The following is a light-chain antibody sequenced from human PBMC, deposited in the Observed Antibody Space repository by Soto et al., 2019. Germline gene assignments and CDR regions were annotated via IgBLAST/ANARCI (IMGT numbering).Light chain of an antibody. CDR2: DVS. CDR3: CSYAGSYTLV. Sequence: QSALTQPRSVSGSPGQSVTISCTGTSSDIRGYNFVSWYQQHPGKAPKVMIYDVSKRPSGVPDRFSGSKSGNTASLTISGLQADDEADYYCCSYAGSYTLVFGGGTKLTVL. J-gene: IGLJ2*01. CDR1: SSDIRGYNF. V-gene: IGLV2-11*01.